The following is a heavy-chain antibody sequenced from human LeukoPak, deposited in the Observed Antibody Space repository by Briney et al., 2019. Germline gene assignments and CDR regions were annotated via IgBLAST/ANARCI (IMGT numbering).Heavy chain of an antibody. CDR3: VKDGRNYVFDS. Sequence: GGSLRLSCAASGLTVSSSYMSWVRQAPGKGLEWVSVIYSDGGTYYADSVKGRFTLTRDNSKNTLYLQMSSLRPEDTAVYYCVKDGRNYVFDSWGQGTLVTVSS. CDR2: IYSDGGT. CDR1: GLTVSSSY. D-gene: IGHD1-7*01. V-gene: IGHV3-66*02. J-gene: IGHJ4*02.